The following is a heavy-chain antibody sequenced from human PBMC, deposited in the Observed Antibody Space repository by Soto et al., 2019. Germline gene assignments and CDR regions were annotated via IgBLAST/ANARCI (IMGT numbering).Heavy chain of an antibody. CDR3: AKEHRGTYIPDAFDV. CDR2: IGGSGGAV. J-gene: IGHJ3*01. D-gene: IGHD4-4*01. Sequence: GGSLRLSCAASGFTFRTYAMSWVRQAPGKGLEWVSTIGGSGGAVYQPDSVKGRFTISRDNSKNTLYLQMNSLRAEDTATYYCAKEHRGTYIPDAFDVWGQGTLVTVSS. CDR1: GFTFRTYA. V-gene: IGHV3-23*01.